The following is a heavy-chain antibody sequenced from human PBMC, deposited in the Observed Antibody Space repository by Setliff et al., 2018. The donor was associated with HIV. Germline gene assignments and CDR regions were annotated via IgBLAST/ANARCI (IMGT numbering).Heavy chain of an antibody. CDR3: ARGGRVWFGELLSKDWFDP. CDR2: INPAGNPT. J-gene: IGHJ5*02. Sequence: ASVKVSCKASGYTFTSYGISWVRQAPGQGLEWMGIINPAGNPTSYAQKFQGRLTLNTDTSTRPAYMELRSLRSEDTAVYYCARGGRVWFGELLSKDWFDPWGQGTPVTVSS. D-gene: IGHD3-10*01. CDR1: GYTFTSYG. V-gene: IGHV1-18*01.